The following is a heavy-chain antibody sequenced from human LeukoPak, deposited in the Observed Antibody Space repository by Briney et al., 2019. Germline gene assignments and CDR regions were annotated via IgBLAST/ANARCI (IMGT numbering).Heavy chain of an antibody. J-gene: IGHJ4*02. Sequence: GALRLSFAASGFTFSSYAMSLVRQAPGKGLEWVSVISGSGGTTYYADSVKGRFTISRDSSKNTVYLQTNSLRAEDTAVYYCAEGSGSLDYWGQGTLVTVSS. CDR3: AEGSGSLDY. CDR1: GFTFSSYA. V-gene: IGHV3-23*01. CDR2: ISGSGGTT. D-gene: IGHD1-26*01.